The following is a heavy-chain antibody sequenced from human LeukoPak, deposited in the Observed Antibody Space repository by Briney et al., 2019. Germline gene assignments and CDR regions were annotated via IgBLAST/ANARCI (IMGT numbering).Heavy chain of an antibody. V-gene: IGHV4-59*01. J-gene: IGHJ4*02. CDR3: ARSRDGYNLRY. Sequence: SQTLSLTCTVSGGSISSYYWSWIRQPPGKGLEWIGYIYYSGSTNYNPSLKSRVTISVDTSKNQFSLKLSSVTAADTAVYYCARSRDGYNLRYWGQGTLVTVSS. D-gene: IGHD5-24*01. CDR2: IYYSGST. CDR1: GGSISSYY.